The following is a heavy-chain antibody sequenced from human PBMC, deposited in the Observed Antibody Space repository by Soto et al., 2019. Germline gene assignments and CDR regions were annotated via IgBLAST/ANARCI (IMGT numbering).Heavy chain of an antibody. CDR1: GFTFSSYD. V-gene: IGHV3-13*01. Sequence: GGSLRLSCAASGFTFSSYDMHWVRQATGKGLEWVSAIGTAGDTYYPGSVKGRFTISRENAKNSLYLQMNSLRAGDTAVYYCARAPSKRCRNRMVRGVMCGHYMDVWGKGTTVTVSS. CDR3: ARAPSKRCRNRMVRGVMCGHYMDV. D-gene: IGHD3-10*01. J-gene: IGHJ6*03. CDR2: IGTAGDT.